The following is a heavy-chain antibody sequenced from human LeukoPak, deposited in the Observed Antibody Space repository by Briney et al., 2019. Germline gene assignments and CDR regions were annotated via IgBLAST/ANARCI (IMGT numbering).Heavy chain of an antibody. CDR2: INHSGST. Sequence: PSETLSLTCAVYGGSFSGYYWSWIRQPPGKGLEWIGEINHSGSTNYNPSLKSRDTISVDTSKNQFSLKLSSVTAADTAVYYCARGGLRQLNYYDSSGYYQFDYWGQGTLVTVSS. D-gene: IGHD3-22*01. CDR1: GGSFSGYY. CDR3: ARGGLRQLNYYDSSGYYQFDY. V-gene: IGHV4-34*01. J-gene: IGHJ4*02.